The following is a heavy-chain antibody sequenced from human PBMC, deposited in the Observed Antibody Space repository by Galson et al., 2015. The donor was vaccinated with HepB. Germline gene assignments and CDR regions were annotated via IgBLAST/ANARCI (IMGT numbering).Heavy chain of an antibody. CDR3: ARVDTAMVSQHYYYYGMDV. D-gene: IGHD5-18*01. Sequence: QSGAEVKKPGESLKISCKGSGYSFTSYWIGWVRQMPGKGLEWMGIIYPGDSDTRYSPSFQGQVTISADKSISTAYLQWSSLKASDTAMYYCARVDTAMVSQHYYYYGMDVWGQGTTVTVSS. CDR2: IYPGDSDT. J-gene: IGHJ6*02. V-gene: IGHV5-51*01. CDR1: GYSFTSYW.